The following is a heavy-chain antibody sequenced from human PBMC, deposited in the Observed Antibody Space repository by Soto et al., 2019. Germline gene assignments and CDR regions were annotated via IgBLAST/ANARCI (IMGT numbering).Heavy chain of an antibody. V-gene: IGHV3-33*01. D-gene: IGHD2-2*01. Sequence: GGSLRLSCAASGFTFSSYGMHWVRQAPGKGLEWVAVIWYDGSNKYYADSVKGRFTISRDSSKNTLYLQMNSLRAEDTAVYYCAREYCSSSCYFFGYWGQGTLVTVSS. J-gene: IGHJ4*02. CDR2: IWYDGSNK. CDR3: AREYCSSSCYFFGY. CDR1: GFTFSSYG.